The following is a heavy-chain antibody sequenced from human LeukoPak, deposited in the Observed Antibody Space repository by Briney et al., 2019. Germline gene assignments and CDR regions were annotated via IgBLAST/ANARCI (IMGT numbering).Heavy chain of an antibody. CDR3: ARDKGAWGRHNWFDP. CDR2: INSSGGST. Sequence: ASVKVSCKASGYTFTSYYMHWVRQAPGQGLEWMGIINSSGGSTSYAQKFQGRVTMTRDTSTSTVYMELSSLRSEDTAVYYCARDKGAWGRHNWFDPWGQGTLVTVSS. J-gene: IGHJ5*02. CDR1: GYTFTSYY. V-gene: IGHV1-46*01. D-gene: IGHD1-26*01.